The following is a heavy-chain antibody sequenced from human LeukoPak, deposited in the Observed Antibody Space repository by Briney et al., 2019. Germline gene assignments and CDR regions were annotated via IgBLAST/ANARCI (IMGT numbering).Heavy chain of an antibody. D-gene: IGHD4-23*01. CDR3: ARGAEVDYGGSNDS. V-gene: IGHV1-18*01. Sequence: ASVKVSCKASGYTFTSYGISWVRQAPGQGLEWMGWISAYNGNTNYAQKLQGRVTMTTDTSTSTAYMELRSLRPDDTAGYYCARGAEVDYGGSNDSWGQGTLVTVSS. CDR1: GYTFTSYG. CDR2: ISAYNGNT. J-gene: IGHJ4*02.